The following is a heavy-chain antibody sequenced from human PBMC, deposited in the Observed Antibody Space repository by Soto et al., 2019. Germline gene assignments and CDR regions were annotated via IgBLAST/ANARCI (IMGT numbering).Heavy chain of an antibody. CDR1: GYTFTSYG. CDR2: ISAYNGNT. CDR3: ARDRSGYDYIWGSYQGAFDI. Sequence: QVQLVQSGAEVKKPGASVKVSCKASGYTFTSYGISWVRQAPGQGLEWMGWISAYNGNTNYAQKLQGRVTMTTDTSTSTAYMELRSLRSDDTAVYYCARDRSGYDYIWGSYQGAFDIWGQGTIVTVSS. J-gene: IGHJ3*02. D-gene: IGHD3-16*02. V-gene: IGHV1-18*01.